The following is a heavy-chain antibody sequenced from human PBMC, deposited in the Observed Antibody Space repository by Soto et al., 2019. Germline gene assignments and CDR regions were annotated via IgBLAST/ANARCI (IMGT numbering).Heavy chain of an antibody. D-gene: IGHD2-2*01. Sequence: GASVKVSCKASGYTFTGYAIHWVRQAPGQRHEWMGWINGGNGDTKYSQKFQGRVTITRDTSASTAYMELTSLGSEDTAVYHCARGYCSSTSCQYYFGFWGQGTLVTVSS. CDR3: ARGYCSSTSCQYYFGF. V-gene: IGHV1-3*01. CDR1: GYTFTGYA. J-gene: IGHJ4*02. CDR2: INGGNGDT.